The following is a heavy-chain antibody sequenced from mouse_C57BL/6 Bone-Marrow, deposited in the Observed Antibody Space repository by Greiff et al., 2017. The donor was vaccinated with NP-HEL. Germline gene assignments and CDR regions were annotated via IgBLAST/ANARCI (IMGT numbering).Heavy chain of an antibody. Sequence: VQLQQSGPVLVKPGASVKMSCKASGYTFTDYYMNWVKQSHGKSLEWIGVINPYNGGTSYNQKFKGKATLTVDKSSSTAYMELNSLTSEDSAVYYCARSSNYPYYYAMDYWGQGTSVTVSS. CDR1: GYTFTDYY. J-gene: IGHJ4*01. D-gene: IGHD2-5*01. CDR2: INPYNGGT. CDR3: ARSSNYPYYYAMDY. V-gene: IGHV1-19*01.